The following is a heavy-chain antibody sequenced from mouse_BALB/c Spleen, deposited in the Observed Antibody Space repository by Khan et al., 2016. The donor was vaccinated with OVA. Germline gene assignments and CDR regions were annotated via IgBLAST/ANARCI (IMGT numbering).Heavy chain of an antibody. CDR3: ARHGYVAWFTY. J-gene: IGHJ3*01. V-gene: IGHV1S135*01. Sequence: VQLQQSGPELMKPGASVKISCKASGYSFTTYYIHWVMQSHEKSLEWLGYIDPFSGGTTFNQKFKGKATLTVDKSSSTAYIPLSNLTSEDSAVYYCARHGYVAWFTYWGQGTLVTVSA. D-gene: IGHD2-2*01. CDR1: GYSFTTYY. CDR2: IDPFSGGT.